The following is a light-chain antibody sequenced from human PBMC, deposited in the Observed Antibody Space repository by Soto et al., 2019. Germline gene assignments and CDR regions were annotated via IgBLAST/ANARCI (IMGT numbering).Light chain of an antibody. CDR1: QSVSSY. CDR3: QQRRNRYT. CDR2: DAS. J-gene: IGKJ2*01. V-gene: IGKV3-11*01. Sequence: EIVLTQSPATLSLSPGERATLSCRASQSVSSYLAWYKQKPGQAPRLLIYDASNRATGIPTRFSGSGSGTDFTLTMSSIEPEDFTVNYCQQRRNRYTFGQGTKLEIK.